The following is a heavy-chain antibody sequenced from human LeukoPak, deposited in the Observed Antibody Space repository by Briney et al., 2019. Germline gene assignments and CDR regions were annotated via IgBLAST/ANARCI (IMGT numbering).Heavy chain of an antibody. D-gene: IGHD5-12*01. J-gene: IGHJ4*02. V-gene: IGHV3-53*01. CDR3: ARGEGGYDSNFDY. CDR2: IYSGGST. Sequence: GGSLRLSCAASGFNVSRNYMSWVRQAPGKGLEWVSVIYSGGSTFFADSVKGRFTISRDNSQNTLYLQMNSLRAEDSAVYYCARGEGGYDSNFDYWGQGTLVTVSS. CDR1: GFNVSRNY.